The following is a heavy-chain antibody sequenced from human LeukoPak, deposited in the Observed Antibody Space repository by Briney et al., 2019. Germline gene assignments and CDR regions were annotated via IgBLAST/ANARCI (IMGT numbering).Heavy chain of an antibody. J-gene: IGHJ4*02. D-gene: IGHD2-2*01. CDR3: AKDQGQAVVPRRFDN. CDR2: IYYSGGNT. CDR1: GFMFSNFA. Sequence: GGSPRLSCAASGFMFSNFAMSWVRQAPGKGLEWVSTIYYSGGNTYSADSVKGRFTISRDNAKNTLYLQMNSLRAEDTAVYYCAKDQGQAVVPRRFDNWGQGTLVTVSS. V-gene: IGHV3-23*01.